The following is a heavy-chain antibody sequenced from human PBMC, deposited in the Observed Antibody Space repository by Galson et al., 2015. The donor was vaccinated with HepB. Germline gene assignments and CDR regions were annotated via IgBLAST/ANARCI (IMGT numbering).Heavy chain of an antibody. CDR2: TFYRSKWHN. CDR1: GDSVSSNSAA. CDR3: VRLTGGSVDY. D-gene: IGHD7-27*01. Sequence: CAISGDSVSSNSAAWNWIRQSPSRGLEWLGRTFYRSKWHNDYAVSVKSRITIKPDTAKNQFSLQLYSVTPEDTAVYYCVRLTGGSVDYWGQGTLVTVSS. J-gene: IGHJ4*02. V-gene: IGHV6-1*01.